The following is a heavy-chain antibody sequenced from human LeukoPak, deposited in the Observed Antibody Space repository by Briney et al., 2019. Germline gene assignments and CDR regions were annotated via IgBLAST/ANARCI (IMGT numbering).Heavy chain of an antibody. CDR1: GFTFSGST. Sequence: GGSLRLSCAVSGFTFSGSTMHRVRPASGKGLEWVGRIRNTANNYATAYAASLKGRFTISRDDSKSTAYLQMNSLRTEDTAVYYCTAYCLGTSCHSSVDSWGQGTLVTVSS. CDR3: TAYCLGTSCHSSVDS. V-gene: IGHV3-73*01. CDR2: IRNTANNYAT. J-gene: IGHJ4*02. D-gene: IGHD2-2*01.